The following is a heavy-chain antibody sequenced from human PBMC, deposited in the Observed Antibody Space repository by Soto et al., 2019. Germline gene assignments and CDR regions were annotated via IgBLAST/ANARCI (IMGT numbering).Heavy chain of an antibody. V-gene: IGHV3-72*01. CDR3: ASPKVAVDALRDQYFDF. Sequence: EVQLVESGGGLVQPGGSLRLSCAASGFTFSDRFMDWVRQAPGKGLEWIGRAKSRARGFATQYADSVKGRFTVSRDESTSSFYLQMNTLNAGDTAVYYCASPKVAVDALRDQYFDFWGRGTLVTVSS. D-gene: IGHD2-15*01. CDR1: GFTFSDRF. J-gene: IGHJ2*01. CDR2: AKSRARGFAT.